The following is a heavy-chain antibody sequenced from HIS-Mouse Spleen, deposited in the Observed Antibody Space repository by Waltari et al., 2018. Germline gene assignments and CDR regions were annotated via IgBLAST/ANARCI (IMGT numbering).Heavy chain of an antibody. CDR1: GFTCSCYW. Sequence: EVQLVESGGGLVQPGGSRGLSWAVSGFTCSCYWLSWVRQAPGKGLEWVANIKQDGSEKYYVDSVKGRFTISRDNAKNSLYLQMNSLRAEDTAVYYCARGSQKYYFDYWGQGTLVTVSS. V-gene: IGHV3-7*01. J-gene: IGHJ4*02. CDR3: ARGSQKYYFDY. CDR2: IKQDGSEK.